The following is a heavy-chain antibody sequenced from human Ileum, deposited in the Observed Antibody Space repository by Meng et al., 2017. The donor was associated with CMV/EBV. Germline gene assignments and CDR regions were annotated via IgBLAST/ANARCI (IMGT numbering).Heavy chain of an antibody. CDR1: GFTLSTNV. J-gene: IGHJ4*02. CDR3: ARRGNYIDY. CDR2: ITADGIPT. Sequence: VKWGEYGGGVVETGGALRLSGAASGFTLSTNVMNWVRKAAGKGLAWVSSITADGIPTYDADYVKGRFTISRDNSKNTLYLSMNSLRAEDTAVYYCARRGNYIDYWGKGTLVTVSS. D-gene: IGHD1-26*01. V-gene: IGHV3-23*04.